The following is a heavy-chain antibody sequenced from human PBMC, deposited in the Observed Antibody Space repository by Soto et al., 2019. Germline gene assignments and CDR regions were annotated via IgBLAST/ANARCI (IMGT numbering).Heavy chain of an antibody. CDR1: GFTFTSYA. J-gene: IGHJ4*02. Sequence: PGGSLRLSCAASGFTFTSYAMSWVRQAPGKGLEWVSAIGTAGDTYYPGSVKGRFTISRENAKNSLYLQMNSLRAEDTAVYYCARAHYGSGAFDYWGQGTLVTVSS. V-gene: IGHV3-13*01. CDR3: ARAHYGSGAFDY. D-gene: IGHD3-10*01. CDR2: IGTAGDT.